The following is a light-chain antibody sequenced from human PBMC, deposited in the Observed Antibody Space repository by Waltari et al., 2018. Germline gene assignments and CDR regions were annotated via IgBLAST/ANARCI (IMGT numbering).Light chain of an antibody. CDR2: WAS. CDR1: QSVLYSSNNKNY. CDR3: QQYYDVPWT. J-gene: IGKJ1*01. Sequence: DIVMTQSPDSLAVSPGERATINSKSSQSVLYSSNNKNYLAWYQQKVGQPPKLLIYWASTRESGVPDRFSGSGSGTDFTLTISSLQAEDVAVYYCQQYYDVPWTFGQGTKVEIK. V-gene: IGKV4-1*01.